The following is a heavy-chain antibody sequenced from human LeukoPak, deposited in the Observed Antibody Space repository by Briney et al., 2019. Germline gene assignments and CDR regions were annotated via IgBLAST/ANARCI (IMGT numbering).Heavy chain of an antibody. V-gene: IGHV3-7*01. CDR2: IKQDGSEK. D-gene: IGHD6-13*01. Sequence: GGSLRLSCAASGFTFSSYWMSWVRQAPGKGLEWVANIKQDGSEKYYVDSVKGRFTISRDNAKNSLYLQMNSLRAEDTAVYYCARESYGSSWYSPEPLFDDWGQGTLVTVSS. CDR1: GFTFSSYW. J-gene: IGHJ4*02. CDR3: ARESYGSSWYSPEPLFDD.